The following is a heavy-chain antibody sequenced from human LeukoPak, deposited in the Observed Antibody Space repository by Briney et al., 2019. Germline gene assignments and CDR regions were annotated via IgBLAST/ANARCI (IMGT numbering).Heavy chain of an antibody. CDR1: GFTFGSYS. V-gene: IGHV3-21*01. J-gene: IGHJ5*02. Sequence: GGSLRLSCAASGFTFGSYSMNWVRQAPGKGLEWVSSISSSSSYIYYADSVKGRFTISRDNAKNSLYLQMNSLRAEDTAVYYCARDFLVGATREWYNWFDPWGQGTLVTVSS. CDR3: ARDFLVGATREWYNWFDP. CDR2: ISSSSSYI. D-gene: IGHD1-26*01.